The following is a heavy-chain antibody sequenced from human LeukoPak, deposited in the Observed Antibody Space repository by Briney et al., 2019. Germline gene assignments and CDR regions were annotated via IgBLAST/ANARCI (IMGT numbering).Heavy chain of an antibody. CDR1: GFTFSDYS. Sequence: PGGSLRLSCAASGFTFSDYSMNWIRQAPGKGLEWVSYISSTSSYTNYADSVKGRFTISRDNAKNSLYLLMNSLRAEDTAAYYCARVGSMATALPVYWGQGTLVTVSS. V-gene: IGHV3-11*05. CDR3: ARVGSMATALPVY. D-gene: IGHD5-24*01. J-gene: IGHJ4*02. CDR2: ISSTSSYT.